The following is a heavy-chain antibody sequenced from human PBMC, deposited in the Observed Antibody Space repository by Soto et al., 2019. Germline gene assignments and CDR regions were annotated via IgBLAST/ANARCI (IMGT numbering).Heavy chain of an antibody. CDR2: INPNSGGT. V-gene: IGHV1-2*04. Sequence: ASVKVSCKASGYTFTGYYMHWVRQAPGQGLEWMGWINPNSGGTNYAQKFQGWVTMTRDTSISTAYMELSRLRSDDTAVYYCARDHGSGIVGARNGMDVWGQGTTVTVS. CDR1: GYTFTGYY. CDR3: ARDHGSGIVGARNGMDV. D-gene: IGHD1-26*01. J-gene: IGHJ6*02.